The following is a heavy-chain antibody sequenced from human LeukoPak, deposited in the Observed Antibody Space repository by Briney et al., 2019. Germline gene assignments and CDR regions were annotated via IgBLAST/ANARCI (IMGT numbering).Heavy chain of an antibody. CDR3: AKAGGRAQTPFDP. CDR2: ISDDGRNK. J-gene: IGHJ5*02. CDR1: GFTFNRYG. D-gene: IGHD2-15*01. Sequence: GGSLRLSCAASGFTFNRYGMHWVRQAPGKGLEWVAVISDDGRNKYYADSVKGRFTISRDNSKNTVYFQMDSLRVEDTAVYYCAKAGGRAQTPFDPWGQGTLVTVSS. V-gene: IGHV3-30*18.